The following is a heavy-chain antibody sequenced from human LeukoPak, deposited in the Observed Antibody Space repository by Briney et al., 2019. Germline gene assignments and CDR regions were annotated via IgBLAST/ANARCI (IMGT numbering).Heavy chain of an antibody. CDR3: ARPPMLICSGGYCCFDY. CDR1: GDSISSGDYY. D-gene: IGHD2-15*01. V-gene: IGHV4-61*02. Sequence: PSETLSLTCTVSGDSISSGDYYWSWIRQPAGKGLEWIGRISSSGSTNYNPSLKSRVTISVDTSKNQFSLKLSSVTAADTAVYYCARPPMLICSGGYCCFDYWGQGTLVTVSS. J-gene: IGHJ4*02. CDR2: ISSSGST.